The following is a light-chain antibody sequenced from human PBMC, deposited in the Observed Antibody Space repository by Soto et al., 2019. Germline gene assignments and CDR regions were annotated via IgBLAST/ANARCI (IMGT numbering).Light chain of an antibody. CDR2: GAS. Sequence: IVLTRSPGTLSLSPGERVTLSCRASQSVTTRLAWYQHKPGQAPRLLMSGASSRASGVPVRFSGSGSGTDFTITISRLEPEDFALYYCQQYGGSPITFGLGTRL. CDR3: QQYGGSPIT. CDR1: QSVTTR. J-gene: IGKJ5*01. V-gene: IGKV3-20*01.